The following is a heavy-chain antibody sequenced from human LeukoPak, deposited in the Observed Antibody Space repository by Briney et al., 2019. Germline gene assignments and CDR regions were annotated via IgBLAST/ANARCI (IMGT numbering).Heavy chain of an antibody. CDR3: ATFDYDQGRNWFDP. J-gene: IGHJ5*02. CDR1: GYTLTELS. D-gene: IGHD3-22*01. Sequence: GASVRVSCKVSGYTLTELSMHGVRQAPGKGGEWRGGFDPEDGETIYAQKFQGRVTMTEDTSTDTAYMELSSLRSEDTAVYYCATFDYDQGRNWFDPWGQGTLVTVSS. CDR2: FDPEDGET. V-gene: IGHV1-24*01.